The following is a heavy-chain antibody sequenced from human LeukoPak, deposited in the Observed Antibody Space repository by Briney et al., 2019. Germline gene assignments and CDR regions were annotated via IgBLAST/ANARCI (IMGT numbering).Heavy chain of an antibody. CDR3: AKDPCSSTSCYTTYDY. V-gene: IGHV3-23*01. CDR1: GGSFSDYY. J-gene: IGHJ4*02. D-gene: IGHD2-2*02. CDR2: ISGSGGST. Sequence: ETLSLTCAVYGGSFSDYYWNWVRQAPGKGLEWISAISGSGGSTYYADSVKGRFTISRDNSKNTLYLQMNSLRAEDTAVYYCAKDPCSSTSCYTTYDYWGQGTLVTVSS.